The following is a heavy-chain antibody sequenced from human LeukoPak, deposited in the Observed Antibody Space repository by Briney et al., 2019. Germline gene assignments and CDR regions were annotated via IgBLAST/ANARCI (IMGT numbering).Heavy chain of an antibody. CDR3: AKGNDIGGYYYPHFDY. CDR2: ISGSDGST. V-gene: IGHV3-23*01. CDR1: GFTFRSHA. J-gene: IGHJ4*02. D-gene: IGHD3-22*01. Sequence: GSLRLSCVGSGFTFRSHAMSWVRQAPGKGLEWVSAISGSDGSTYYADSVKGRFTISRDNSKNTLYLQMNSLRAEDTAVYYCAKGNDIGGYYYPHFDYWGQGTLVTVSS.